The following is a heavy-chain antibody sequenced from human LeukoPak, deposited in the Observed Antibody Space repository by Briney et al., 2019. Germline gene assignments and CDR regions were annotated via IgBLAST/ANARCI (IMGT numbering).Heavy chain of an antibody. V-gene: IGHV3-11*01. CDR1: GFTFSDHY. J-gene: IGHJ4*02. CDR3: ARVFPYYYDSSGLFDY. D-gene: IGHD3-22*01. CDR2: ISSSGTIT. Sequence: TGGSLRLSCAASGFTFSDHYMSWIRQAPGKGLEWFSYISSSGTITHYADSVKGRFTISRDNSKNTLYLQMNSLRAEDTAVYYCARVFPYYYDSSGLFDYWGQGTLVTVSS.